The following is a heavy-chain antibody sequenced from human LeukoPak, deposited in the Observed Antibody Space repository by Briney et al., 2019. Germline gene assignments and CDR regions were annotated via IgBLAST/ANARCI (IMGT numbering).Heavy chain of an antibody. J-gene: IGHJ6*02. CDR3: TRAYCSGGSCRFYTSYGMDV. V-gene: IGHV3-74*03. CDR2: INPDGTII. CDR1: GFIISSYW. Sequence: GGSLRLSCAASGFIISSYWMHWVRQAPGKGLVWVSRINPDGTIITYADSVKGRFTISRDNTKNTLYLQMNSLRAEDTAVYYCTRAYCSGGSCRFYTSYGMDVWGQGTTVTVSS. D-gene: IGHD2-15*01.